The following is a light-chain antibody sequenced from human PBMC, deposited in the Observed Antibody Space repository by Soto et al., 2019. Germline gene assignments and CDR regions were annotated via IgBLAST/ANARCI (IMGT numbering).Light chain of an antibody. V-gene: IGLV2-8*01. CDR1: NSDVGGYNF. J-gene: IGLJ3*02. CDR3: SSYAGRNTLV. CDR2: EVS. Sequence: QSVLTQPPSASGSPGQSVTIPCTGTNSDVGGYNFVSWYQQHPGKAPKVMIYEVSKRPSGVPDRFSASKSGNTASLTISRLQPEDEAEYYCSSYAGRNTLVFGGGTKLTVL.